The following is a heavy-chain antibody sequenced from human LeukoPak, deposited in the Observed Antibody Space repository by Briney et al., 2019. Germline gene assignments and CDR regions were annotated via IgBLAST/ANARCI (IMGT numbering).Heavy chain of an antibody. Sequence: GGSLRLSCAASGFTFSSYAMHWVRQAPGKGLEWVAVISYDGSNKYYEDSVKGRFTISRDNSKNTLYLQVNSLRAEDTAVYYCARTKWLQTMIGDFDYWGQGTLVTVSS. D-gene: IGHD3-10*02. CDR1: GFTFSSYA. J-gene: IGHJ4*02. CDR2: ISYDGSNK. CDR3: ARTKWLQTMIGDFDY. V-gene: IGHV3-30-3*01.